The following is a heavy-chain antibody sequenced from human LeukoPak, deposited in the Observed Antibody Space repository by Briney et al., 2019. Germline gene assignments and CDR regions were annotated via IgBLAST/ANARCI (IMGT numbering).Heavy chain of an antibody. CDR1: GFTFSSYA. V-gene: IGHV3-23*01. CDR3: AKANYYDSSGYY. Sequence: QAGGSLRLSCAASGFTFSSYAMSWVRQAPGKGLEWVSAINTGGGDTYYADSVKGRFTISRDNSKNTLYLQMNSLRAEDTAVYYCAKANYYDSSGYYWGQGTLVTVSS. D-gene: IGHD3-22*01. CDR2: INTGGGDT. J-gene: IGHJ4*02.